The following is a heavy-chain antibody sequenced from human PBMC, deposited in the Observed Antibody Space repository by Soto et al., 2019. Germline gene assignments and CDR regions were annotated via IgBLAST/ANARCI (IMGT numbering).Heavy chain of an antibody. CDR2: ISWDGGTT. CDR3: TKGGDYWYFDL. V-gene: IGHV3-43*01. Sequence: EMQLVESGGVVVQPGGSLRLSCAASGFTFDDYTMHWVRQVPGTGLDWVSTISWDGGTTYYADSVKGRFTISRDNSKSSLYLQMNGLRTEDSAFYYCTKGGDYWYFDLWGRGTLATVSS. CDR1: GFTFDDYT. J-gene: IGHJ2*01. D-gene: IGHD3-16*01.